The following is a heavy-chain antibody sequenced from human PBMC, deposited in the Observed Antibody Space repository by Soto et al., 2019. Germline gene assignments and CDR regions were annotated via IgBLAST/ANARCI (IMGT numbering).Heavy chain of an antibody. D-gene: IGHD4-4*01. Sequence: SETLSLTCAVYGGSFSGYYWSWIRQHPGKGLEWIGEINHSGSTNYNPSLKSRVVISVDRSKNQISLNLNSVTAADTAVYFCARKHYSGFDLWGQGTLVTVSS. V-gene: IGHV4-34*01. J-gene: IGHJ5*02. CDR1: GGSFSGYY. CDR3: ARKHYSGFDL. CDR2: INHSGST.